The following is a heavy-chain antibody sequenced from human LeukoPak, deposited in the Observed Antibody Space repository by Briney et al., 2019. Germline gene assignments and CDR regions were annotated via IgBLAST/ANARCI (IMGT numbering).Heavy chain of an antibody. D-gene: IGHD1-26*01. V-gene: IGHV4-59*01. CDR3: ARGLGRWEFDY. J-gene: IGHJ4*02. Sequence: SETLSLTCAVYGGSFSGYYWSWIRQPPGKGLEWIGYIYYSGSTNYNPSLKSRVTISVDTSKNQFSLKLSSVTAADTAVYYCARGLGRWEFDYWGQGTLVTVSS. CDR2: IYYSGST. CDR1: GGSFSGYY.